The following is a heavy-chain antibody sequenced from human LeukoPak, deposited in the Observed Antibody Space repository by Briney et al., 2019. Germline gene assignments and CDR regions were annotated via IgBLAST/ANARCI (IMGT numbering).Heavy chain of an antibody. CDR2: INIGGTNT. CDR1: GFTFNDYY. Sequence: PGGSLRLSCAASGFTFNDYYMSWIRQAPGKGLEWLSYINIGGTNTHYADSVKGRFTISRVNAKKSLYLEMNNLRAEDTAVYYCATDGAGFDTWGQGVLVTVSS. CDR3: ATDGAGFDT. V-gene: IGHV3-11*01. J-gene: IGHJ5*02.